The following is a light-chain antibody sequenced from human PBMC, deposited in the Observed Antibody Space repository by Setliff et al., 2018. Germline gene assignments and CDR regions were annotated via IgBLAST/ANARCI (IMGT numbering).Light chain of an antibody. CDR2: RNN. J-gene: IGLJ2*01. CDR3: AAWDDSLNGPV. V-gene: IGLV1-44*01. Sequence: QSALTQPPSASGTPGQRATISCSGSSPNIGSNTVNWYQQLPGTAPKLLIYRNNQRPSGVPDRFSGSKSGTSASLAISGLQSEDEADYYCAAWDDSLNGPVFGGGTQLPS. CDR1: SPNIGSNT.